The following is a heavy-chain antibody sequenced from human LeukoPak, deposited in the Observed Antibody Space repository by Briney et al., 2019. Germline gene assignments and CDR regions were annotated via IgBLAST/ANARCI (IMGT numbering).Heavy chain of an antibody. CDR1: GFSFSTSW. J-gene: IGHJ4*02. CDR3: ARDLNWETY. CDR2: IKTDGSQI. Sequence: PGGSLRLSCAASGFSFSTSWMTWVRQAPGKGLEWVANIKTDGSQIYYVDSVKGRFTISRDNAKNSLYLQMNSLRAEDTAVYYCARDLNWETYWGQGTLVSVSS. D-gene: IGHD7-27*01. V-gene: IGHV3-7*01.